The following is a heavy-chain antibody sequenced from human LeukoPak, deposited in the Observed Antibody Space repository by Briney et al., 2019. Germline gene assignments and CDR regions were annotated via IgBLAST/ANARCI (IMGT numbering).Heavy chain of an antibody. J-gene: IGHJ4*02. CDR3: ARHQEPAATLIDY. D-gene: IGHD2-2*01. V-gene: IGHV4-39*01. CDR2: IYYSGST. Sequence: SETLSLTCTVSGGSNSSSSFYWGWIRQHPGKGLEWIGSIYYSGSTYYNPSLKSRVTISVDTSKNQFSLKLSSVTAADTAVYYCARHQEPAATLIDYWGQGTLVTVSS. CDR1: GGSNSSSSFY.